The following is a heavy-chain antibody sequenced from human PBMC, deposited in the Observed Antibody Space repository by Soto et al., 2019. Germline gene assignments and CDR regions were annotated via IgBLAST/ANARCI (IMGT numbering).Heavy chain of an antibody. D-gene: IGHD2-15*01. CDR1: GGTFSSYT. J-gene: IGHJ6*02. Sequence: QVQLVQSGAEVKKPGSSVKVSCKASGGTFSSYTISWVRQAPGQGLEWMGRIIPILGIANYAQKFQGRVTITADKSTSTAYMELSSLRSEDTAVYYCARGLVGHPYYYYGMDVWGQGTTVTVSS. V-gene: IGHV1-69*02. CDR2: IIPILGIA. CDR3: ARGLVGHPYYYYGMDV.